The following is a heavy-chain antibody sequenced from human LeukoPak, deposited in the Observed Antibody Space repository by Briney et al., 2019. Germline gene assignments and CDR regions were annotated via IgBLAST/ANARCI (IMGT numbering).Heavy chain of an antibody. CDR2: INHSGST. CDR1: GGSISSYY. J-gene: IGHJ6*02. D-gene: IGHD2-2*01. CDR3: ARGVGYCSSTSCYPHYYYGMDV. V-gene: IGHV4-34*01. Sequence: SETLSLTCTVSGGSISSYYWSWIRQPPGKGLEWIGEINHSGSTNYNPSLKSRVTISVDTSKNQFSLKLSSVTAADTAVYYCARGVGYCSSTSCYPHYYYGMDVWGQGTTVTVSS.